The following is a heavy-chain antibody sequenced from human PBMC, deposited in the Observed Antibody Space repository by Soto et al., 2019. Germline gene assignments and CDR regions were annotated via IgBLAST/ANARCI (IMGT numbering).Heavy chain of an antibody. J-gene: IGHJ2*01. D-gene: IGHD1-26*01. Sequence: EVQLVESGGGLVPPGGSLRLSCVLSGFTVSGNYMIWVRQAPGKGLEWVSVLYGGGSTSYADSVRGRFTMSSDDSKNTGVRQVNKLRPEDTARYYCATSAVGARRNWDFDVWGRGTPVTVSS. CDR1: GFTVSGNY. CDR2: LYGGGST. V-gene: IGHV3-66*01. CDR3: ATSAVGARRNWDFDV.